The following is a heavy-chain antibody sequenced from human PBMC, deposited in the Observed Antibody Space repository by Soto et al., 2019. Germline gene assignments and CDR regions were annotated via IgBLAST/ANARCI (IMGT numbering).Heavy chain of an antibody. D-gene: IGHD6-13*01. Sequence: QVQLVQSGAEVKKPGASVKVSCKASGYTFTSYGISWVRQAPGQGLEWMGWISAYNGNTNYAQKLQGRVTMTTDTSTSTAYMELRSLRSDDTAVYYCAKDRSAKYSSSWYGYYYYGMDVWGQGTTVTVSS. J-gene: IGHJ6*02. CDR3: AKDRSAKYSSSWYGYYYYGMDV. CDR2: ISAYNGNT. CDR1: GYTFTSYG. V-gene: IGHV1-18*04.